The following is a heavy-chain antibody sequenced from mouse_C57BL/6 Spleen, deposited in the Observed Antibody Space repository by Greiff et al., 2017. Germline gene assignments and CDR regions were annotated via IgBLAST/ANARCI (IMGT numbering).Heavy chain of an antibody. CDR1: GYTFNSYW. J-gene: IGHJ1*03. Sequence: QVQLQQPGAELVKPGASVKLSCKASGYTFNSYWMHWVKQRPGQGLEWIGMIHPNSGSTNYNEKFKSKATLTVDKSSSTAYMQLSSLTSEDSAVYISATASSKGYFDVWGTGTTVTVSS. CDR3: ATASSKGYFDV. D-gene: IGHD2-10*02. CDR2: IHPNSGST. V-gene: IGHV1-64*01.